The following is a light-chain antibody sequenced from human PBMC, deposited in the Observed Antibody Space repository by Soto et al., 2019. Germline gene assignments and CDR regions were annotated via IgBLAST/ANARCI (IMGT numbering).Light chain of an antibody. J-gene: IGKJ1*01. CDR2: KAS. V-gene: IGKV1-5*03. Sequence: DIQITQSPSSLSASVGDRVTITCRASQSISSYLNWYQQKPGKAPKLLIYKASSLESGVPSRFSGSGSGTEFTLTISSLQPDDFATYYCQQYNSYSKTFGQGTKV. CDR1: QSISSY. CDR3: QQYNSYSKT.